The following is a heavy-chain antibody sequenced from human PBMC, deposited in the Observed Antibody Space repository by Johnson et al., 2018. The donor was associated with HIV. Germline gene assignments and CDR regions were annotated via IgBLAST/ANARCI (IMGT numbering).Heavy chain of an antibody. Sequence: VQLVESGGVVVQPGGSLRLSCAASGFTFSTYGLHWVRQAPGKGLEWVSYISSSGSTIYYADSVKGRFTISRENAKNSLYLQMNSLRAEDTAVYYCTRRSPYDAFDIWGQGTMVTVSS. J-gene: IGHJ3*02. CDR2: ISSSGSTI. CDR3: TRRSPYDAFDI. CDR1: GFTFSTYG. V-gene: IGHV3-48*01.